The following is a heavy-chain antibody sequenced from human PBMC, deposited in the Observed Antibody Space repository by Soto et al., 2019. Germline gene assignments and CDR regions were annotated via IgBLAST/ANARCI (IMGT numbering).Heavy chain of an antibody. J-gene: IGHJ1*01. CDR1: GFSFSDYA. CDR2: LYGSGGGI. Sequence: AGGSLRLSCAASGFSFSDYAMIWVRQAPGKGLEWVSGLYGSGGGIHYADSVKGRFTISRDNYANSVYLQMNSLRVEDTAIYYCAKDAVSRDGAWLAHDWGQGTVVTVSS. D-gene: IGHD5-12*01. V-gene: IGHV3-23*01. CDR3: AKDAVSRDGAWLAHD.